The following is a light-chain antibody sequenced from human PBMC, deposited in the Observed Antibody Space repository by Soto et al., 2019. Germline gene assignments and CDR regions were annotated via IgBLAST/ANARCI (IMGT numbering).Light chain of an antibody. CDR2: GAA. CDR3: QQYHNWPA. J-gene: IGKJ1*01. CDR1: QSVFSS. Sequence: EIVMTHSQATLSVSPCERATLSFSASQSVFSSLAWYQQKPGQAPRLLIYGAATRATGIPARFSGSGSGTEFTLTISSLQSEDFAVYYCQQYHNWPAFGQGTKVDIK. V-gene: IGKV3-15*01.